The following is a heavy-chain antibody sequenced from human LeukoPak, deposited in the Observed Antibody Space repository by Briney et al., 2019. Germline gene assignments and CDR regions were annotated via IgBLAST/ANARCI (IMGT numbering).Heavy chain of an antibody. V-gene: IGHV4-39*07. CDR2: GDYSGGT. CDR1: GDSFSSVTDY. CDR3: AGERGEEYSSGWYKRNYFDN. Sequence: SETLSLTCTVSGDSFSSVTDYWAWIRQPPGKGLEWIVSGDYSGGTYYNPSLESRVAISADMSKNQSSLKLSSVTGADTAVYYCAGERGEEYSSGWYKRNYFDNWGQGIRVSVSS. J-gene: IGHJ4*02. D-gene: IGHD6-19*01.